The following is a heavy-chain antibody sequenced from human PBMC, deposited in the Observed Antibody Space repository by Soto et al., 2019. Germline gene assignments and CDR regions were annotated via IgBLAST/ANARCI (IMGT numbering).Heavy chain of an antibody. V-gene: IGHV3-21*01. D-gene: IGHD2-2*01. CDR3: ARVLPAAFNWFDP. CDR1: GFTFHSYA. CDR2: ISSSSSYI. Sequence: GGSLRLSCAASGFTFHSYAMNWVRQAPGKGLEWVSSISSSSSYIYYADSVKGRFTISRDNAKNSLYLQMNSLRAEDTAVYYCARVLPAAFNWFDPWGQGTLVTVSS. J-gene: IGHJ5*02.